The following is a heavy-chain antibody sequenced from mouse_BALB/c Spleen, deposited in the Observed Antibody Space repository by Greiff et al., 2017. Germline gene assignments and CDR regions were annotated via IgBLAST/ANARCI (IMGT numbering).Heavy chain of an antibody. Sequence: DVKLQESGPSLVKPSQTLSLTCSVTGDSITSGYWNWIRKFPGNKLEYMGYISYSGSTYYNPSLKSRISITRDTSKNQYYLQLNSVTTEDTATYYCARYGVGRDYFDYWGQGTTLTVSS. CDR3: ARYGVGRDYFDY. CDR2: ISYSGST. CDR1: GDSITSGY. D-gene: IGHD4-1*01. J-gene: IGHJ2*01. V-gene: IGHV3-8*02.